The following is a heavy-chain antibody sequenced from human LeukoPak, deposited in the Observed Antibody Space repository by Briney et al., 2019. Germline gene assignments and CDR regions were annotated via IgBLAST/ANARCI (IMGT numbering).Heavy chain of an antibody. Sequence: SETLSLTCAVYGGSFSGYYWSWIRQPPGKGLEWIGEINHSGSTNYNPSLKSRVTISVDTSKNQFSLKLSSVTAADTAVYYCARVLSRYYYMDVWGKGTTVTVSS. CDR2: INHSGST. J-gene: IGHJ6*03. V-gene: IGHV4-34*01. D-gene: IGHD2-8*01. CDR1: GGSFSGYY. CDR3: ARVLSRYYYMDV.